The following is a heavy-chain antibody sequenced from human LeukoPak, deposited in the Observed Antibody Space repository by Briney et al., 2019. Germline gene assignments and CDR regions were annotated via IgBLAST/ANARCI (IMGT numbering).Heavy chain of an antibody. J-gene: IGHJ5*02. Sequence: GGSLRLSCAASGFIFSDYYMSWIRQAPGKGLEWVSSISSGSSYADSVKGRFTISRDNAKSSLYLQMNSLRAEDTAIYYCARGGSGRFDPWGQGTLVTVSS. D-gene: IGHD3-10*01. CDR3: ARGGSGRFDP. CDR1: GFIFSDYY. V-gene: IGHV3-11*03. CDR2: ISSGSS.